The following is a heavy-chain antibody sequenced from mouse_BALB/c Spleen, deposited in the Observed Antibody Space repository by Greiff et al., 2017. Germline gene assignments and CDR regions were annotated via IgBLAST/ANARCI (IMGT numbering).Heavy chain of an antibody. CDR1: GDSITSGY. CDR2: ISYSGST. Sequence: EVQLVESGPSLVKPSQTLSLTCSVTGDSITSGYWNWIRKFPGNKLEYMGYISYSGSTYYNPSLKSRISITRDTSKNQYYLQLNSVTTEDTATYYCARYYGNYENYFDYWGQGTTLTVSS. D-gene: IGHD2-1*01. J-gene: IGHJ2*01. CDR3: ARYYGNYENYFDY. V-gene: IGHV3-8*02.